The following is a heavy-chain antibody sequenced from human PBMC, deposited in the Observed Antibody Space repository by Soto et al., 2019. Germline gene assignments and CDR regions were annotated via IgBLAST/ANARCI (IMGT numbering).Heavy chain of an antibody. CDR2: ISWNSGSI. CDR3: AKNRGSGSYLIVGPFDY. J-gene: IGHJ4*02. CDR1: GFTFDDYA. V-gene: IGHV3-9*01. D-gene: IGHD3-10*01. Sequence: GGSLRLSCAASGFTFDDYAMHWVRQAPGKGLEWVSGISWNSGSIGYADSVKGRFTISRDNAKNSLYLQMNSLRAEDTALYYCAKNRGSGSYLIVGPFDYWGQGTLVTVSS.